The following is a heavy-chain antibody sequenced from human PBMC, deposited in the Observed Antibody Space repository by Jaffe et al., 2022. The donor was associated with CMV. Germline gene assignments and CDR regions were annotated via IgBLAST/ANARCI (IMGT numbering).Heavy chain of an antibody. CDR1: GFTFSIYG. CDR2: ISYDGSNT. CDR3: AKDSGGRYSGSYGTFDL. J-gene: IGHJ4*02. D-gene: IGHD1-26*01. Sequence: QEQLVESGGGVVQPGRSLRLSCAASGFTFSIYGMHWVRQAPGKGLEWVTFISYDGSNTYYGDSVKGRFTVSRDKSKSTLHLQMNSLRAEDTAVYFCAKDSGGRYSGSYGTFDLWGQGTLVTVSS. V-gene: IGHV3-30*18.